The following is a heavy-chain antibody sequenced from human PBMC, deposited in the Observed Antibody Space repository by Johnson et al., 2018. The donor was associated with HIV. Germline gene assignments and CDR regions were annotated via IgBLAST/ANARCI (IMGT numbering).Heavy chain of an antibody. CDR2: ISYDGSEK. CDR1: GFTFSYYA. Sequence: QVQLVESGGGVVQPGRSLRLSCAASGFTFSYYAMHWVRQAPGKGLEWVAVISYDGSEKYYVDSVKGRLTISRDNAKNSLYLQVNSLRADDTAVYYCARDWEGYAFDIWGQGTMVTVSS. V-gene: IGHV3-30*03. D-gene: IGHD1-26*01. CDR3: ARDWEGYAFDI. J-gene: IGHJ3*02.